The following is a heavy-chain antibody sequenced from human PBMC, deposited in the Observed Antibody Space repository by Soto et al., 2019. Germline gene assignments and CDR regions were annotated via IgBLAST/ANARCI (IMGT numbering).Heavy chain of an antibody. CDR3: AREGISRKLDFDF. Sequence: EVQLLESGGGLVQPGGSLRLSCAASGFTFSTYAMSWVRQAPGKGLEWVSGMGTDEHTYYAESVKGRFTISRDNSKNTLHLQMNSLRGEDTAVCYCAREGISRKLDFDFWGQGTLVTVSS. CDR1: GFTFSTYA. J-gene: IGHJ4*02. V-gene: IGHV3-23*01. CDR2: MGTDEHT.